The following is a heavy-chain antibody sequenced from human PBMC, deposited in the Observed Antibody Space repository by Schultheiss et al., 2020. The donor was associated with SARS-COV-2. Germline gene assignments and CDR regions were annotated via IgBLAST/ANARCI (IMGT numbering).Heavy chain of an antibody. CDR1: GFTFSGYM. V-gene: IGHV3-23*01. D-gene: IGHD5-18*01. Sequence: GGSLRLSCAASGFTFSGYMMNWVRQVPGKGLEWVSAISGSGSNTHYADSVKGRFTISRDNSKNTLYLQMDSLRVEDTAVYFCARGTGSNYGHFDFWGQGTLVTVSS. CDR2: ISGSGSNT. J-gene: IGHJ4*02. CDR3: ARGTGSNYGHFDF.